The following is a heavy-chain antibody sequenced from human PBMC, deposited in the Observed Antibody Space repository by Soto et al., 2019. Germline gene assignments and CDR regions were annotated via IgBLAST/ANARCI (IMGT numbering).Heavy chain of an antibody. V-gene: IGHV3-21*01. Sequence: GGSLRLSCVASGITFGSRAMSWVRQAPGEGLEWVSSISSSSSYIYYADSVKGRFTISRDNAKNSLYLQMNSLRAEDTAVYYCARDPYSSSATSAEYFQHWGQGTLVTVSS. CDR2: ISSSSSYI. CDR3: ARDPYSSSATSAEYFQH. D-gene: IGHD6-13*01. CDR1: GITFGSRA. J-gene: IGHJ1*01.